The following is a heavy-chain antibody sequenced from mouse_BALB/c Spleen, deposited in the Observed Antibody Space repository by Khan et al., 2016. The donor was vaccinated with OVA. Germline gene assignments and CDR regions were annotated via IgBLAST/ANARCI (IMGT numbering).Heavy chain of an antibody. CDR2: INPSNGYT. CDR3: VRDGAYHRNDGWFAY. D-gene: IGHD2-14*01. J-gene: IGHJ3*01. V-gene: IGHV1-4*01. CDR1: GYTFTSYT. Sequence: QIQLVQSGAELARPGASVKMSCKASGYTFTSYTIHWIKLRPGQGLELIGFINPSNGYTNYNQKFKDKATLTADKSSTTVYMQLSSLTSDDSAVYNCVRDGAYHRNDGWFAYWGQGTLVTVSA.